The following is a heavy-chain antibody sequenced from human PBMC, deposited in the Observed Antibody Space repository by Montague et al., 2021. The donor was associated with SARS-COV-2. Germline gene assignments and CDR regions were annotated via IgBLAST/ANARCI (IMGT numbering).Heavy chain of an antibody. CDR1: GGSISSGGYS. CDR2: IYHSGST. J-gene: IGHJ6*02. Sequence: TLSLTCAVSGGSISSGGYSWNWIRQPPGKGLEWIGYIYHSGSTYYNPSLKSRVTISLDSSKNQFSLNLTSVTAADTAAYYCARGSMVRGGKVYYGMDVWGQGTTVTVSS. CDR3: ARGSMVRGGKVYYGMDV. V-gene: IGHV4-30-2*01. D-gene: IGHD3-10*01.